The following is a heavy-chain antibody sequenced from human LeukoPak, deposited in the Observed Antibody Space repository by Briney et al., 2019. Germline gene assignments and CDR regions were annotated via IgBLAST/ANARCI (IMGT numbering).Heavy chain of an antibody. D-gene: IGHD3-9*01. Sequence: ASVKVSCKASGYTFTGYYMHWVRQAPGQGLEWMGWINPNSGGTNYAQKFRGRVTMTRDTSISTAYMELSGLQSGDTAVYYCARVNFDWLISDLDYWGQEPWSPSP. CDR1: GYTFTGYY. V-gene: IGHV1-2*02. CDR2: INPNSGGT. CDR3: ARVNFDWLISDLDY. J-gene: IGHJ4*01.